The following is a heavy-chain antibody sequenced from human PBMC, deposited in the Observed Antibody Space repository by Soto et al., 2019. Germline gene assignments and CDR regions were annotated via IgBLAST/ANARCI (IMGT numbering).Heavy chain of an antibody. D-gene: IGHD3-9*01. V-gene: IGHV5-51*01. CDR2: IYPGDSDT. Sequence: PGESLKISCKGSGYSFTSYWIGWVRQMPGKGLEWMGIIYPGDSDTRYSPSFQDQVTISADKSISTAYLQWSSLKASDTAMYYCAIFRYYDILTGYQINAVMHGMDVWGQGTTVTVSS. CDR3: AIFRYYDILTGYQINAVMHGMDV. CDR1: GYSFTSYW. J-gene: IGHJ6*02.